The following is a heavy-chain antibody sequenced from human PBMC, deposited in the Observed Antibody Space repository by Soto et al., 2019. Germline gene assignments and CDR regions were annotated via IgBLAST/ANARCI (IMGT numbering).Heavy chain of an antibody. CDR1: GFTFSSYW. J-gene: IGHJ5*02. CDR2: INSDGSST. D-gene: IGHD6-13*01. CDR3: ARDLGSSSWYRGNWFDP. Sequence: PGGSLRLSCAASGFTFSSYWMHWVRQAPGKGLVWVSRINSDGSSTSYADSVKGRFTISRDNAKNTLYLQMNSLRAEDTAVYYCARDLGSSSWYRGNWFDPWGQGTLVTVSS. V-gene: IGHV3-74*01.